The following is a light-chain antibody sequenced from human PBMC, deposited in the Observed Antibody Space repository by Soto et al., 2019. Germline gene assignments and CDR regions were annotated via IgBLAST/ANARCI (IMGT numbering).Light chain of an antibody. V-gene: IGLV2-14*02. Sequence: QSALTQPASVSGSPGQSITISCIGGSSDVGSYNRVSWYRQHPGKAPQLMIYEVSNRPSGVSNRFSGSKSGNTASLTISGLQAEDEADYICSSLTRSDTWVIGGGTKLTVL. CDR3: SSLTRSDTWV. CDR1: SSDVGSYNR. CDR2: EVS. J-gene: IGLJ3*02.